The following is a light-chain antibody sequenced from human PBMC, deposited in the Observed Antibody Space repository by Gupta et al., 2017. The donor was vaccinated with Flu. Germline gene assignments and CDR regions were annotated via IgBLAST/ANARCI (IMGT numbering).Light chain of an antibody. CDR1: QSVLYSSNNENY. CDR3: QQYYTTPYS. V-gene: IGKV4-1*01. J-gene: IGKJ2*03. CDR2: WAS. Sequence: DIMMTQSPDSLAVSLGERATINCKSSQSVLYSSNNENYLAWYQQKSGQPPKLLVYWASTRESGVPDRFSGSGSGTDFTLTISSLQAEDVAVYYCQQYYTTPYSFGQGTKLEIK.